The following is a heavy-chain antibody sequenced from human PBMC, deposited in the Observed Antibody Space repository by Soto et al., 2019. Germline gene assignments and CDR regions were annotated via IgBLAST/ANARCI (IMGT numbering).Heavy chain of an antibody. V-gene: IGHV4-31*03. D-gene: IGHD3-3*01. CDR1: GGSISSGDYY. CDR2: IYYSGST. J-gene: IGHJ5*02. CDR3: ARWWSGSRQGFDP. Sequence: QVQLQESGPGLVKPSQTLSLTCTVSGGSISSGDYYWSWIRQHPGKGLEWIGYIYYSGSTYYNPCLKIRVTISVDTSKNQFSLKLSSVTAADTAVYYCARWWSGSRQGFDPWGQGTLVTVSS.